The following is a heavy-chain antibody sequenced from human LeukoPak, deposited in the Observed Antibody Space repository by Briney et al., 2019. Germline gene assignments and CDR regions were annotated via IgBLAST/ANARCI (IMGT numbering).Heavy chain of an antibody. CDR1: GGTFNIRA. CDR2: IIPILDFS. J-gene: IGHJ6*02. Sequence: ASVKVSFKSSGGTFNIRAMSWVGQAPGQGLDWMGRIIPILDFSNYAQKFQGRVTITADKSTSTADMELSSLTFEDTAVYYCASQAGWVEDSYAMYVRGQGTTVTVSS. D-gene: IGHD5-24*01. V-gene: IGHV1-69*04. CDR3: ASQAGWVEDSYAMYV.